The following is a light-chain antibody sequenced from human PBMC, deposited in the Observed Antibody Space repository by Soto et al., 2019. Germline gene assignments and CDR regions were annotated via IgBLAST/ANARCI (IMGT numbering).Light chain of an antibody. V-gene: IGLV2-14*01. CDR2: EVS. J-gene: IGLJ2*01. CDR3: SSYTSSSTLV. Sequence: QSVLTQPASVSGSPGQSITISCTGTSSDVGDYKYVSWYQQHPGKAPKLMIYEVSNRPSGVSNRFSGSKSGSTASLIISGLQAEYEGDYYCSSYTSSSTLVFGGGTKLTVL. CDR1: SSDVGDYKY.